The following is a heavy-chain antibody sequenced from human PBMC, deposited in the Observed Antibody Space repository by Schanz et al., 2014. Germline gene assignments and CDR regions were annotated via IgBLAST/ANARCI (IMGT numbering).Heavy chain of an antibody. D-gene: IGHD6-13*01. Sequence: QVQLVESGGGVVQPGRSLRLSCATSGFTFSSYGMHWVRQAPGKGLEWVAVIWFDGNNKYYADSVKGRITISRDNSKNTLYLQMNSLRAEDTAVYYCAKDRDPDPGIEAAADIYYFDYWGQGTLVTVSS. J-gene: IGHJ4*02. CDR3: AKDRDPDPGIEAAADIYYFDY. CDR2: IWFDGNNK. CDR1: GFTFSSYG. V-gene: IGHV3-33*06.